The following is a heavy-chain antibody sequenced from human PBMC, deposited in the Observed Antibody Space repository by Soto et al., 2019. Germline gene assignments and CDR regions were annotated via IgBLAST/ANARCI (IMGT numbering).Heavy chain of an antibody. CDR3: AKTGPRRVTTAHGFGC. V-gene: IGHV1-46*01. J-gene: IGHJ4*02. CDR1: GYTFTKYY. Sequence: ASVKVSCKASGYTFTKYYMHWVRQAPGQGLEWMGLIHPSGGSTTYARKFQGRVTITRDTSTNTVYMELSSLRSEDTAVYYCAKTGPRRVTTAHGFGCWGQGTLVTVSS. D-gene: IGHD4-17*01. CDR2: IHPSGGST.